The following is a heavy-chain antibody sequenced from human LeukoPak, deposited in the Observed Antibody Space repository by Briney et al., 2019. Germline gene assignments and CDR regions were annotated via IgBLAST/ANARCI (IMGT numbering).Heavy chain of an antibody. D-gene: IGHD6-13*01. V-gene: IGHV1-69*05. J-gene: IGHJ3*02. CDR3: ARGVRTSSWYHFNAFDI. CDR1: GGTFSSYA. CDR2: IIPIFGTA. Sequence: SVKVSCKASGGTFSSYAISWVRQAPGQGLEWMGGIIPIFGTANYAQKFQGRVTITTDESTSTAYMELSSLRSEDTAVYYCARGVRTSSWYHFNAFDIWGQGTMVTVSS.